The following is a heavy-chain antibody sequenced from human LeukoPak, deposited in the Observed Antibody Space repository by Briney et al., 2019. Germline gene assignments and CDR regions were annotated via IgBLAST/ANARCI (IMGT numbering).Heavy chain of an antibody. D-gene: IGHD6-6*01. J-gene: IGHJ6*03. CDR1: GGSISSSSYY. CDR3: GRVVGSSSTLYYYYYMDV. V-gene: IGHV4-39*07. CDR2: IYYSGST. Sequence: SETLSLTCTVSGGSISSSSYYWGWIRQPPGKGLEWIGSIYYSGSTYYNPSLKSRVTISVDTSKNQFSLKLSSVTAADTAVYYYGRVVGSSSTLYYYYYMDVWGKGTTVTVSS.